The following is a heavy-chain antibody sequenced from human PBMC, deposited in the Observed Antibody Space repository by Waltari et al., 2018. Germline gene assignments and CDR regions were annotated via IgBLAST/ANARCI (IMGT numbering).Heavy chain of an antibody. CDR2: ILYDGSDD. V-gene: IGHV3-30*02. Sequence: QMYLVESGGTVVQPGTSLTLSCAASGFTFNKNNMQWVSQAPGKGLEWVSFILYDGSDDSYADSVKGRFTISRDNSKHTIFLQMIGLKVEDTAVYFCAKDSGSGGYAFDVWGQGTMVTVSS. CDR3: AKDSGSGGYAFDV. CDR1: GFTFNKNN. J-gene: IGHJ3*01. D-gene: IGHD1-26*01.